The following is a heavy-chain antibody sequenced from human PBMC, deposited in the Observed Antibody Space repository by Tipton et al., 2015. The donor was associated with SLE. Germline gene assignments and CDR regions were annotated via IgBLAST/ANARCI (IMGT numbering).Heavy chain of an antibody. CDR3: ARLIWFGELGAFDI. CDR2: IYHSGST. CDR1: GYSIRSGYY. Sequence: TLSLTCAVSGYSIRSGYYWGWIRQPPGKGLEWIGSIYHSGSTNYNPSLKSRVTISVDTSKNQFSLKLSSVTAADTAVYYCARLIWFGELGAFDIWGQGTMVTVSS. D-gene: IGHD3-10*01. V-gene: IGHV4-38-2*01. J-gene: IGHJ3*02.